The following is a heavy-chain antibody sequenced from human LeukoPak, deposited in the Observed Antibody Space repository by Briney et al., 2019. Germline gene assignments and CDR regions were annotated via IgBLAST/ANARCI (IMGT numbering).Heavy chain of an antibody. J-gene: IGHJ4*02. CDR3: ARHRGFDYGDYELDY. CDR1: GYTISSGYY. Sequence: SETLSLTCAVSGYTISSGYYWGWIRQPPGKGLEWIGSIYHSGSTYYNPSLKSRVTIEVDTSKHQFSLKLSSVTAADTAVYYCARHRGFDYGDYELDYWGQGTLVTVSS. V-gene: IGHV4-38-2*01. D-gene: IGHD4-17*01. CDR2: IYHSGST.